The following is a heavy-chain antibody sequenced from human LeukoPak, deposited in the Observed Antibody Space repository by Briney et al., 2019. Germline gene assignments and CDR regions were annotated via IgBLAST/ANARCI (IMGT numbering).Heavy chain of an antibody. Sequence: SETLSLTCTVSGGSISSGGYYWSWIRQPPGKGLEWIGYIYHSGSTYYNPSLKSRVTISVDRSKNQFSLKLSSVTAADTAVYYCAATREWIQLWLGAFDIWGQGTMVTVSS. J-gene: IGHJ3*02. V-gene: IGHV4-30-2*01. CDR1: GGSISSGGYY. D-gene: IGHD5-18*01. CDR2: IYHSGST. CDR3: AATREWIQLWLGAFDI.